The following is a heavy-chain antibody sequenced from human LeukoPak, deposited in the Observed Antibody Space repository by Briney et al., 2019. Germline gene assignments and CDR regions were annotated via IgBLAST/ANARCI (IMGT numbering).Heavy chain of an antibody. D-gene: IGHD1-26*01. CDR2: IIPIFGTA. CDR1: GGTFSSYA. J-gene: IGHJ5*02. CDR3: ARVFSGRSYSRGVGWFDP. Sequence: EASVKVSCKASGGTFSSYAISWVRQAPGQGLEWMGGIIPIFGTANYAQKFQGRVTITADESTSTAHMELSSLRSEDTAVYYCARVFSGRSYSRGVGWFDPWGQGTLVTVSS. V-gene: IGHV1-69*01.